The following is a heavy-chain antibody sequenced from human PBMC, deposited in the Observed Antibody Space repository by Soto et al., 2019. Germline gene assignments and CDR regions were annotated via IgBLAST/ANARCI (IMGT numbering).Heavy chain of an antibody. CDR1: GFTFSSYA. CDR3: AKGFPYYYDSSGYSAPGAFDI. V-gene: IGHV3-23*01. D-gene: IGHD3-22*01. J-gene: IGHJ3*02. Sequence: GGSLRLSCAASGFTFSSYAMSWVRQAPGKGLEWVSAISGSGGSTYYADSVKGRFTISRDNSKNTLYLQMNSLRAEDTAVYYCAKGFPYYYDSSGYSAPGAFDIWGQGTMVTVSS. CDR2: ISGSGGST.